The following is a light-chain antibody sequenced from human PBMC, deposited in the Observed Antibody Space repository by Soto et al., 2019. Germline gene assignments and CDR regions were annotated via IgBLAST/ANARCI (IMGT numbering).Light chain of an antibody. CDR3: QQTYTIPWT. V-gene: IGKV3-11*01. Sequence: EIVLTQSPGTLPLSPGERATLSCRASQSVSSYLAWYQQKPGQAPRLLIYDASNRATGIPARFSGSGSGTDFTLTISRLQPEDSATYYCQQTYTIPWTFGQGTKVDIK. J-gene: IGKJ1*01. CDR2: DAS. CDR1: QSVSSY.